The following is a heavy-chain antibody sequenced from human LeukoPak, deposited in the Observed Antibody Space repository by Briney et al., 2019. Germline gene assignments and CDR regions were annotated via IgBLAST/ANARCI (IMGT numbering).Heavy chain of an antibody. Sequence: GGSLRLSCTASGFTFSSYAMNWVRQAPGKGLVWVSRISDDGSRTGYADSVKGRVTISRDNAKNTLYLQMNSLRVEDTAVYYCARGRDYASGAKYFDYWGQGSLVTVSS. CDR3: ARGRDYASGAKYFDY. CDR2: ISDDGSRT. V-gene: IGHV3-74*01. J-gene: IGHJ4*02. CDR1: GFTFSSYA. D-gene: IGHD2-2*01.